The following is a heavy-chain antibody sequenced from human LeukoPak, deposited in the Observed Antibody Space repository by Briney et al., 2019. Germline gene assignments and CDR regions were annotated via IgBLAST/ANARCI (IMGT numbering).Heavy chain of an antibody. CDR1: GFSFSNYP. CDR3: ARDLTIAAANYYFDN. CDR2: IANDGKDK. D-gene: IGHD6-13*01. Sequence: GGSLRLSCAASGFSFSNYPMHWVRQAPGKGLEWVAVIANDGKDKHNADSVKGRFTISRDNPKNTLYLQMNSLRAEDTAMYYCARDLTIAAANYYFDNWGQGTLVTVSS. V-gene: IGHV3-30*04. J-gene: IGHJ4*02.